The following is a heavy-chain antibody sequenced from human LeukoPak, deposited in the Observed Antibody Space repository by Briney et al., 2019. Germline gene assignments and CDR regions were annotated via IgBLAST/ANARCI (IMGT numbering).Heavy chain of an antibody. CDR3: ARPLTRGGSYYV. D-gene: IGHD1-26*01. CDR1: GGSISSSRYF. CDR2: IYYTGST. Sequence: SETLSLTCTVSGGSISSSRYFWGWIRQPPGKGLEWIGSIYYTGSTYYNPSLKSRVTISVDTSKNQLSLKLNSVTAADTAIYYCARPLTRGGSYYVWGQGTLVTVSS. J-gene: IGHJ4*02. V-gene: IGHV4-39*01.